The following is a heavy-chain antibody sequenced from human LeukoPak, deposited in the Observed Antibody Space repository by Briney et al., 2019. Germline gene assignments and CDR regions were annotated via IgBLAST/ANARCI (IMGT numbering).Heavy chain of an antibody. Sequence: SVKVSCKASGGTFSSYAISWVRQAPGQGLEWMGGIIPIFGTANYAQKFQGRVTITADESTSTAYMELSSLRSEDTAVYYCARVNCSGGSCYWDGAFDIWGQGTMVTVSS. J-gene: IGHJ3*02. CDR1: GGTFSSYA. CDR3: ARVNCSGGSCYWDGAFDI. CDR2: IIPIFGTA. D-gene: IGHD2-15*01. V-gene: IGHV1-69*01.